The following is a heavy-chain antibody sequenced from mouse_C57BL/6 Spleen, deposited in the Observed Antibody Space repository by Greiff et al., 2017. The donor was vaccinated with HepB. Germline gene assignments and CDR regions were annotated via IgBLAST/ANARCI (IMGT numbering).Heavy chain of an antibody. V-gene: IGHV5-17*01. CDR1: GFTFSDYG. J-gene: IGHJ1*03. CDR2: ISSGSSTI. CDR3: ARGNWDWDFDV. D-gene: IGHD4-1*01. Sequence: EVMLVESGGGLVKPGGSLKLSCAASGFTFSDYGMHWVRQAPEKGLEWVAYISSGSSTIYYADTVKGRFTISRDNAKNTLFLQMTGLRSEGTAMYYCARGNWDWDFDVWGTGTTVTVSS.